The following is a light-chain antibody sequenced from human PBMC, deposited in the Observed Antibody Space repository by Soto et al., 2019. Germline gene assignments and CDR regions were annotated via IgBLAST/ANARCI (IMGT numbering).Light chain of an antibody. CDR1: SSDVGGYNY. CDR2: DVS. Sequence: QSALTQPASVSGSPGQSITISCTGTSSDVGGYNYVSWYQQHPGKAPNLMIYDVSNRPSGVSNRFSGSKSGNTASLTISGRQAEDEADYYCSSYTSSRTYVFGTGTKLTVL. J-gene: IGLJ1*01. CDR3: SSYTSSRTYV. V-gene: IGLV2-14*01.